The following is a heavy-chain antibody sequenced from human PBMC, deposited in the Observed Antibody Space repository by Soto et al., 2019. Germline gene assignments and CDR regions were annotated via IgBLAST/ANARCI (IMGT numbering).Heavy chain of an antibody. Sequence: ASVKVSCKASGYTFTSYGISWVRQAPGQGLEWMGWISAYNGNTNYAQKLQGRVTMTTDTSTSTAYMELRSLRSDDTAVYYCARSSSRDLELRFLEWSEYYYYGMDVWGQGTTVTVSS. CDR3: ARSSSRDLELRFLEWSEYYYYGMDV. V-gene: IGHV1-18*01. J-gene: IGHJ6*02. CDR1: GYTFTSYG. D-gene: IGHD3-3*01. CDR2: ISAYNGNT.